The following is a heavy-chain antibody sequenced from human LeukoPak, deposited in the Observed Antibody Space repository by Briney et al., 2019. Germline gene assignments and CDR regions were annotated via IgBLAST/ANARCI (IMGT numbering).Heavy chain of an antibody. Sequence: PSETLSLTCTVSGYSIGTWYYWGWIRQPPGKGLEWIGSIFHNGSTHYNPSLESRVTISLDTSKNQFSLRLSSVTAADTAMYYCARVHGSFPGEFWGQGTLVTVSS. D-gene: IGHD3-10*01. CDR1: GYSIGTWYY. CDR2: IFHNGST. V-gene: IGHV4-38-2*02. J-gene: IGHJ4*02. CDR3: ARVHGSFPGEF.